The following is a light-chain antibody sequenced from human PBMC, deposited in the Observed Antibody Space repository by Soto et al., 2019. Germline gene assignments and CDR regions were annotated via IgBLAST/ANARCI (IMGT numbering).Light chain of an antibody. CDR1: RSNIGSNT. J-gene: IGLJ3*02. CDR3: GPWDDSLKGWV. Sequence: QSVLTQPPSASGTPGQRVTISCFGSRSNIGSNTVNWYQQLPGTAPKLVIYSNNQRPPGVPDRFSGSKSGTSASLVISDLQSDDEGVCYCGPWDDSLKGWVFGGGTQLTVL. CDR2: SNN. V-gene: IGLV1-44*01.